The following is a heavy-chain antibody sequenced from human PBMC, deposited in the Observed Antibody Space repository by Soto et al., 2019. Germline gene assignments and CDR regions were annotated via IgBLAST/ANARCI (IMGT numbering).Heavy chain of an antibody. CDR1: GGSFSDYY. V-gene: IGHV4-34*01. CDR2: INHSGST. Sequence: QVQLQQWGAGLLKPSETLSLTCAVYGGSFSDYYWSWIRQHPGKGLEWIGEINHSGSTNYNPSLKSRVTISVDTSKNQFSLKLSSVTAADTAEYYCARAAPRYCSGGSCYSGRYYWGQGTLVTVSS. D-gene: IGHD2-15*01. CDR3: ARAAPRYCSGGSCYSGRYY. J-gene: IGHJ4*02.